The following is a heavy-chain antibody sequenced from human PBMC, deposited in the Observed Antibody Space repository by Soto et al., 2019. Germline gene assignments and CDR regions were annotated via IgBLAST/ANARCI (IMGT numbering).Heavy chain of an antibody. Sequence: EVQLVETGGGLIQPGGSLRLSCAAYGFTVSSNYMTWVRQAPGKGLEWVSFIYSGGNTFYADSVKGRFTISRDNSKNTLYLQLNSLRAEDTAVYYCARAYSSSSWFDPWGQGTLVTVSS. CDR1: GFTVSSNY. V-gene: IGHV3-53*02. J-gene: IGHJ5*02. D-gene: IGHD6-6*01. CDR2: IYSGGNT. CDR3: ARAYSSSSWFDP.